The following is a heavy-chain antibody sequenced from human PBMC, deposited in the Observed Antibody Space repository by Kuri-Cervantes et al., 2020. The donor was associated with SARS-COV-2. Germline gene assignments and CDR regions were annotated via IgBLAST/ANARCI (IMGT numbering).Heavy chain of an antibody. J-gene: IGHJ6*02. CDR2: IIPIFGTA. D-gene: IGHD2-8*01. V-gene: IGHV1-69*06. CDR1: GGTFSSYA. CDR3: ARDFVVLMVYAQDYYGMDV. Sequence: SVKVSCKSSGGTFSSYAISWVRQAPGQGLEWMGGIIPIFGTANYAQKFQGRVTITAAKSTSTAYMELRSLRSDDTAVYYCARDFVVLMVYAQDYYGMDVWGQGTTVTVSS.